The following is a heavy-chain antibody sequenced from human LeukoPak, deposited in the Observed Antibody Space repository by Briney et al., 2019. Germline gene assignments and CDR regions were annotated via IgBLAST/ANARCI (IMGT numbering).Heavy chain of an antibody. D-gene: IGHD3-10*01. CDR1: GGSISSYY. CDR3: ARPKTYYYGSGSPGFDP. J-gene: IGHJ5*02. CDR2: IYTSGST. Sequence: SETLSLTCTVSGGSISSYYWSWIRQPAGKGLEWIGRIYTSGSTNYNPSLKSRVTISVDTSKNQFSLKLSSVTAADTAVYYCARPKTYYYGSGSPGFDPWGQGTLVTVSS. V-gene: IGHV4-4*07.